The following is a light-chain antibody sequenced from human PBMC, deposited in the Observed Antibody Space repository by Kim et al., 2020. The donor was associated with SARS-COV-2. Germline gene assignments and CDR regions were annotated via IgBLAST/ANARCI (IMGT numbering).Light chain of an antibody. V-gene: IGLV3-19*01. CDR2: GKN. J-gene: IGLJ3*02. CDR3: NGRHIDGYYWV. CDR1: SLRSNH. Sequence: ALGETRRSTGKGDSLRSNHATWYQQKRGQAPVLVIYGKNNRPSGVPDRFSGSTSGDTGSLTITGAQAEDEADYFCNGRHIDGYYWVFGGGTQLTVL.